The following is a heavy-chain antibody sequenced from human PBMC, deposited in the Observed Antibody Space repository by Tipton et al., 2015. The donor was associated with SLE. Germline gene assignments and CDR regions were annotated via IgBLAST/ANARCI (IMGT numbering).Heavy chain of an antibody. CDR3: ARVPPAGRAFDI. CDR1: GGSISSYY. J-gene: IGHJ3*02. Sequence: TLSLTCTVSGGSISSYYWSWIRQPPGKRLEWIGYIYYSGSTNYNPSLKSRVTISVDTSKNQFSLKLSSVTAADTAVYYCARVPPAGRAFDIWGQGTMVTVSS. CDR2: IYYSGST. V-gene: IGHV4-59*01.